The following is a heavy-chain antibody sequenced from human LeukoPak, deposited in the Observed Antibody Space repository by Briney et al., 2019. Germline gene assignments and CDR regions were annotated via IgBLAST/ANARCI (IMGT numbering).Heavy chain of an antibody. CDR2: INPYCGDT. CDR3: ARVGWDLPIDY. J-gene: IGHJ4*02. D-gene: IGHD4-23*01. CDR1: RNTYTGHY. V-gene: IGHV1-2*02. Sequence: ASVKVSCKASRNTYTGHYIHWVRRAPGQGLEWMGWINPYCGDTNYAQKFQGRVTMTRDMSISTVYMDLSRLRSDDSAVYYCARVGWDLPIDYWGQGTLVTVSS.